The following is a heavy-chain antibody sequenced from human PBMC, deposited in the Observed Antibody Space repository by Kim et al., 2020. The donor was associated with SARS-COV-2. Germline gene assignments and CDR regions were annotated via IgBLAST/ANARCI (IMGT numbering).Heavy chain of an antibody. CDR3: ARDDAVVGGSYFDY. V-gene: IGHV1-3*01. J-gene: IGHJ4*02. D-gene: IGHD3-22*01. Sequence: YSQKCQGSVSISRDTSASTAYMELSSVKSEDTAVYYCARDDAVVGGSYFDYWGQGTLVTVSS.